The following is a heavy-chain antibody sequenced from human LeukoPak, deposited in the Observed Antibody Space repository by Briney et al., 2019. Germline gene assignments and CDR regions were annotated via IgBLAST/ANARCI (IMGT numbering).Heavy chain of an antibody. CDR2: IYHRGST. CDR3: ARVVDSSSSYRGYYYYYMDV. CDR1: GGSISSYY. V-gene: IGHV4-59*12. J-gene: IGHJ6*03. Sequence: TSETLSLTCTVSGGSISSYYWSWIRQPPGKGLEWIGYIYHRGSTYYNPSLKSRVTISVDRSKNQFSLKLSSVTAADTAVYYCARVVDSSSSYRGYYYYYMDVWGKGTTVTVSS. D-gene: IGHD6-6*01.